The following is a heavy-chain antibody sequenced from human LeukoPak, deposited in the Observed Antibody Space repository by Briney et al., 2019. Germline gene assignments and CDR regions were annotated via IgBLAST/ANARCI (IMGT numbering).Heavy chain of an antibody. V-gene: IGHV3-21*04. CDR2: IDSTSTYI. CDR1: RFTFSTYS. D-gene: IGHD3-3*01. J-gene: IGHJ6*04. Sequence: PGGSLRLSCAASRFTFSTYSMNWVRQAPGKGLEWVSSIDSTSTYIYYADSVKGRFTISRDNAKNSLYLQMDSLRAEDTALYYCARSTTIFGVVLDVWGKGTTVTVSS. CDR3: ARSTTIFGVVLDV.